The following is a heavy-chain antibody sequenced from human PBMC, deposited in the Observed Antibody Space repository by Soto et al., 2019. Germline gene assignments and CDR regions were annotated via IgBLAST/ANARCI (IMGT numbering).Heavy chain of an antibody. CDR2: ISSSSSTI. D-gene: IGHD6-19*01. CDR3: ARDISAAVAGPDLDY. V-gene: IGHV3-48*01. J-gene: IGHJ4*02. Sequence: PGGSLRLSCAASGFTFSSYSMNWVRQAPGKGLEWVSYISSSSSTIYYADSVKGRFTISRDNAKNSLYLQMNSLRAEDTAVYYCARDISAAVAGPDLDYWGQGTLVTVSS. CDR1: GFTFSSYS.